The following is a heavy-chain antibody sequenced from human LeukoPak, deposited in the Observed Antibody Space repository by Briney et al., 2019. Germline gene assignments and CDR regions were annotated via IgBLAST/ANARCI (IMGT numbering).Heavy chain of an antibody. V-gene: IGHV3-30*18. CDR2: ISYDGSNK. Sequence: GGSLRLSCAASGFTFSSYGMHWVRQAPGMGLEWVAVISYDGSNKYYADSVKGRFTFSRGNSRNTLYLQMNSLRAEDTAVYYCAKDQVVTAIRPDAFDIWGQGTMVTVSS. D-gene: IGHD2-21*02. CDR3: AKDQVVTAIRPDAFDI. J-gene: IGHJ3*02. CDR1: GFTFSSYG.